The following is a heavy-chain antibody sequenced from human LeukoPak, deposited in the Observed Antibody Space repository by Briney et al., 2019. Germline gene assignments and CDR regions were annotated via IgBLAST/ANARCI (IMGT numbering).Heavy chain of an antibody. J-gene: IGHJ4*02. D-gene: IGHD3-22*01. CDR2: ISGSGVNT. Sequence: GGSLRLSCAASGFTLSSYAMSWVRPAAGRGLAWVSAISGSGVNTYYADSVKGRFTISRDNSKNTSYLQMNRLRAEDTAVYYCAKGAPPITMIVVVILPFDYWGQGTLVTVSS. CDR3: AKGAPPITMIVVVILPFDY. V-gene: IGHV3-23*01. CDR1: GFTLSSYA.